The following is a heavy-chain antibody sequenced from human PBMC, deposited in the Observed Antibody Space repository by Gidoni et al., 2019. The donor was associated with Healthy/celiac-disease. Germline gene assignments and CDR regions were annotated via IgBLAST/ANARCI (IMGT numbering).Heavy chain of an antibody. CDR1: GGSFSGYY. Sequence: QVQLQQWGAGLLKPSETLSLTCAVYGGSFSGYYWRWIRQPPGKGLEWIGEINHSGSTNYNPSLKSRVTISVDTSKNQFSLKLSSVTAANTAVYYCASRYCSSTSCYKRGAFDIWGQGTMVTVSS. D-gene: IGHD2-2*02. V-gene: IGHV4-34*01. CDR2: INHSGST. CDR3: ASRYCSSTSCYKRGAFDI. J-gene: IGHJ3*02.